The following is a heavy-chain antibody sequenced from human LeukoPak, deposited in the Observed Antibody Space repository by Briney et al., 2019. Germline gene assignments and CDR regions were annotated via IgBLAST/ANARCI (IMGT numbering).Heavy chain of an antibody. Sequence: GGSLILSCAASGFTLCSYWMSWVREPPGKGLEWVANIKQDGSEKYYVDSVEGRFTISRDNAKNSLYLQMNSLRAEDTAVYYCARASVADYWGQGTLVTVSS. D-gene: IGHD4-23*01. CDR1: GFTLCSYW. V-gene: IGHV3-7*03. CDR3: ARASVADY. CDR2: IKQDGSEK. J-gene: IGHJ4*02.